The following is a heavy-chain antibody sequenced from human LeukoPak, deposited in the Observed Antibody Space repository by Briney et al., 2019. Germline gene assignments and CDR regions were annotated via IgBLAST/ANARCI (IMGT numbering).Heavy chain of an antibody. CDR1: GGTFSSYA. CDR3: ARDHYYGLGSYWDAFDI. D-gene: IGHD3-10*01. J-gene: IGHJ3*02. CDR2: NIPIFGTA. Sequence: ASVKVSCKASGGTFSSYAINWVRQAPGQGLEWMGGNIPIFGTANYAQKFQGSVTITADESTSTAYMELSSLRSEDTAVYYCARDHYYGLGSYWDAFDIWGQGTMVTVSS. V-gene: IGHV1-69*13.